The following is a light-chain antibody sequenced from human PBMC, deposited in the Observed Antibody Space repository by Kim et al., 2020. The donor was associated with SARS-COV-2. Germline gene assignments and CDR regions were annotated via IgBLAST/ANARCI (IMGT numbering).Light chain of an antibody. V-gene: IGLV3-9*01. CDR2: KNN. Sequence: SYELTQPLSVSVALGQTARITCGGNNIGSKNVHWYQQKPGQAPVLVIYKNNNRPSGIPERFSGSNSGTTATLTICRGQAGDEADYYCHVWDSSTAEVFGG. CDR3: HVWDSSTAEV. J-gene: IGLJ3*02. CDR1: NIGSKN.